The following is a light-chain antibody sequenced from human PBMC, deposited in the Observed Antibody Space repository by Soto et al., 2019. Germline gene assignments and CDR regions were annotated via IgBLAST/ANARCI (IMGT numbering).Light chain of an antibody. CDR1: QGISSY. CDR3: QQYGSSPRT. CDR2: AAS. V-gene: IGKV1-9*01. Sequence: DIQLTQSPSFLSASVGDRVTITCRASQGISSYLAWYQQKPGKAPKLLIYAASTLQSGVPSRFSGGGSGTEFTLTISRLEPEDFAVYYCQQYGSSPRTFGQGTKVDIK. J-gene: IGKJ1*01.